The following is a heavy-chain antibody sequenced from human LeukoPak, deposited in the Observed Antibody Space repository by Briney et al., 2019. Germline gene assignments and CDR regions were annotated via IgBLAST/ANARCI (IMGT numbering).Heavy chain of an antibody. CDR3: ARSSGRGAVSDNAY. Sequence: QAGGSLRLSCAAPGFTFSSYGMHWVRQAPGKGLEWVAFIRYDGSNKYYADSVKGRFTISRDNSRNTVYLQMNSLRGDDTAFYYCARSSGRGAVSDNAYWGQGTLVTVSS. CDR1: GFTFSSYG. D-gene: IGHD3-10*01. CDR2: IRYDGSNK. J-gene: IGHJ4*02. V-gene: IGHV3-33*01.